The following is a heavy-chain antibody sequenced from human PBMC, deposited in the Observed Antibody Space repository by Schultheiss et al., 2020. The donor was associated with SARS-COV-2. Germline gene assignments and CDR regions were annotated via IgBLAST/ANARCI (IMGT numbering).Heavy chain of an antibody. D-gene: IGHD2-15*01. Sequence: SETLSLTCAVSGGSISSYYWSWIRQPAGKGLEWIGRIYTSGSTNYNPSLKSRVTMSVDTSKNQFSLKLSSVTAADTAVYYCAGEVVVVAATDYWGQGTLVTVSS. CDR3: AGEVVVVAATDY. CDR2: IYTSGST. V-gene: IGHV4-4*07. CDR1: GGSISSYY. J-gene: IGHJ4*02.